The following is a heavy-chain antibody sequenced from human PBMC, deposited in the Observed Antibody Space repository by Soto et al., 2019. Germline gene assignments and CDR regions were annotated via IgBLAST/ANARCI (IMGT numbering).Heavy chain of an antibody. D-gene: IGHD2-2*01. CDR1: GYTFTSYH. J-gene: IGHJ5*02. CDR3: ARVPDR. Sequence: ASVKVSCKASGYTFTSYHISRVRQAPGQGLEWMGWISAYNGNTSYVQKVQGRVTISVDTSKNQFSLKLSSVTAADTAVYYCARVPDRWGQGTLVTVSS. V-gene: IGHV1-18*01. CDR2: ISAYNGNT.